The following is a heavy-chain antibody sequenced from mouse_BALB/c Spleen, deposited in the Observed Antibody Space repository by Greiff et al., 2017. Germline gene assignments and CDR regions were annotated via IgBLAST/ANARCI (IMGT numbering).Heavy chain of an antibody. Sequence: QVQLKQSGAELVKPGASVKLSCKASGYTFTSYDINWVRQRPEQGLDWIGWIFPGDGSTKYNEKFKGKATLTTDKSSSTAYMQLSRLTSEDSAVYFCARRGYFDYWGQGTTLTVSS. V-gene: IGHV1-85*01. CDR3: ARRGYFDY. CDR2: IFPGDGST. CDR1: GYTFTSYD. J-gene: IGHJ2*01.